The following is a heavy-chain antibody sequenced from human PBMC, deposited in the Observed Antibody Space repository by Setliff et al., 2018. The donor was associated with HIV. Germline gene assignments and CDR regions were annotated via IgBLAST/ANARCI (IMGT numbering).Heavy chain of an antibody. J-gene: IGHJ5*02. CDR2: IYYSGST. CDR1: AGSIRSSTYY. V-gene: IGHV4-39*01. D-gene: IGHD3-16*01. CDR3: AKRTFGSGRFDP. Sequence: TSETLSLTCTVSAGSIRSSTYYWAWIRQPPGKGLEWIGTIYYSGSTYYNPSLKSRATISVDTSKNQFSLKLNSVTATDTAVYYCAKRTFGSGRFDPWGQGTLVTVSS.